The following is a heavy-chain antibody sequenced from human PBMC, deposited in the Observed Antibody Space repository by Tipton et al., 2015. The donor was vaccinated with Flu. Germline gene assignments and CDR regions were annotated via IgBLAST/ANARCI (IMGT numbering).Heavy chain of an antibody. CDR1: GFTVSSNY. D-gene: IGHD6-19*01. Sequence: SLRLSCAASGFTVSSNYMSWVRQAPGKGLEWVAVISYDGSNKYYADSVKGRFTISRDNSKNTLYLQMNSLRAEDTAVYYCAREADSSGWPFYFDYWGQGTLVTVSS. J-gene: IGHJ4*02. CDR3: AREADSSGWPFYFDY. V-gene: IGHV3-30*03. CDR2: ISYDGSNK.